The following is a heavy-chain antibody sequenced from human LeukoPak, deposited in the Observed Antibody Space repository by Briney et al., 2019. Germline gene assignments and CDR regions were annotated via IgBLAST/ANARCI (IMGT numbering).Heavy chain of an antibody. J-gene: IGHJ3*02. V-gene: IGHV4-39*07. CDR1: GGSINTPNYY. Sequence: SETLSLTCTVSGGSINTPNYYGGSIRQTRGRGLEWIGNIFYSGGTYYSPSLTSRVTISLDTSRNQFSLKLNSVTAADTAAYYCAKSHGYGLVDIWGQGTMATVSS. D-gene: IGHD3-10*01. CDR3: AKSHGYGLVDI. CDR2: IFYSGGT.